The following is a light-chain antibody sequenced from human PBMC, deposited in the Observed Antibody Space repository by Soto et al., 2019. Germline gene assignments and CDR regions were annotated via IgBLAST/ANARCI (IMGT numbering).Light chain of an antibody. J-gene: IGKJ2*01. CDR1: QDSSNY. CDR3: QQYDNLPRYT. V-gene: IGKV1-33*01. Sequence: DIQMTQSPSSLSASVGDRVTITCQAMQDSSNYLNWYQQKPWKAPKLLIYDASNLETGVPSRFSGSGSGTAFTFTISSLQPEDIATYYCQQYDNLPRYTFGQGTKLEIK. CDR2: DAS.